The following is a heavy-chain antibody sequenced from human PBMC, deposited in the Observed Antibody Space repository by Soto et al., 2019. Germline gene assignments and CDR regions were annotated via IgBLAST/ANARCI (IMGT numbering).Heavy chain of an antibody. V-gene: IGHV4-34*01. D-gene: IGHD1-20*01. CDR3: ARGGIPSRGVFGI. CDR2: INHSGSS. CDR1: GGSFSGNY. J-gene: IGHJ4*02. Sequence: PSETLSLTCAVYGGSFSGNYWIWIRQPPGKGLEWIAEINHSGSSNYNPSLRGRVTISVDTAKSQFSLWLNSVTAADTAVYYCARGGIPSRGVFGIWGEGTQVTVSS.